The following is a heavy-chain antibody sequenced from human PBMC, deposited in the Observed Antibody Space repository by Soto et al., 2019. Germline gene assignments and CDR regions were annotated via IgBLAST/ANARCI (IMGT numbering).Heavy chain of an antibody. V-gene: IGHV1-69*08. CDR1: GGTFSSYT. CDR3: VRDTAGRAWGGCYMDV. D-gene: IGHD3-16*01. Sequence: QVQLVQSGAEVKKPGSSVKVSCKASGGTFSSYTISWVRQAPGQGLEWMGRIIPILGIAKYAQKFQGRVTLTADKSTSAAYMELSCVSSEDTALFYCVRDTAGRAWGGCYMDVWGKGTTVTVSS. CDR2: IIPILGIA. J-gene: IGHJ6*03.